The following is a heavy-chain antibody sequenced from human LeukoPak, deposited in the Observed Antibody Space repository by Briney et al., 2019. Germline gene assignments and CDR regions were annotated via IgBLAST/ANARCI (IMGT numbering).Heavy chain of an antibody. CDR2: FRSKAYGGTT. J-gene: IGHJ4*02. CDR1: GFTFGDYA. V-gene: IGHV3-49*03. Sequence: GGSLRLSCTASGFTFGDYAMGWFRQAPGKGLEWVGFFRSKAYGGTTEYAASVKGRFTISRDDSKSIAYLQMNSLKTEDTAVYYCTRGGWFGELGDFDYWGQGTLVTVSS. CDR3: TRGGWFGELGDFDY. D-gene: IGHD3-10*01.